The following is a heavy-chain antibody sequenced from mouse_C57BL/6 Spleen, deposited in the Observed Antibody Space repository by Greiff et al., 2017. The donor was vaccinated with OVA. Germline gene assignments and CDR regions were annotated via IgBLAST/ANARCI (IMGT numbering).Heavy chain of an antibody. CDR3: ARFDYDGAMDY. Sequence: EVKLMESGGGLVKPGGSLKLSCAASGFTFSSYTMSWVRQTPEKRLEWVATISGGGGNTYYPDSVKGRFTISRGNAKNTLYLQMSSLRSEDTALYYCARFDYDGAMDYWGQGTSVTVSS. D-gene: IGHD2-4*01. J-gene: IGHJ4*01. CDR1: GFTFSSYT. CDR2: ISGGGGNT. V-gene: IGHV5-9*01.